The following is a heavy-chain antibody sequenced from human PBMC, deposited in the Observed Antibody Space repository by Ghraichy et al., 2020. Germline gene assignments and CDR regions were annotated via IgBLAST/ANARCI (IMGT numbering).Heavy chain of an antibody. CDR2: INDNSRKR. J-gene: IGHJ1*01. CDR1: GFKFDDFS. CDR3: AKEAGTIYFQN. Sequence: GGSLRLSCAASGFKFDDFSMHWVRLTPGKGLEWVSLINDNSRKRFYAESVKGRFTISRDNRKKSLYLQMDSLRVEDSGLYYCAKEAGTIYFQNWGQGTLVTVSS. D-gene: IGHD1-14*01. V-gene: IGHV3-43*01.